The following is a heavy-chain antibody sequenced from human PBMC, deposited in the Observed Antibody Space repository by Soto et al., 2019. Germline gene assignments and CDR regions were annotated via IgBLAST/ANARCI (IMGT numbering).Heavy chain of an antibody. CDR1: GYSFTSNW. D-gene: IGHD3-22*01. CDR2: IYPGDSDT. Sequence: PGESLKISCKGSGYSFTSNWIGWVRQLPGKGLEWMGIIYPGDSDTRYSPSFQGQVTISADKSISTAYLQWSSLKASDSAMYYCARRRLGYYDSSGYSNHFDYWGQGTLVTVSS. J-gene: IGHJ4*02. V-gene: IGHV5-51*01. CDR3: ARRRLGYYDSSGYSNHFDY.